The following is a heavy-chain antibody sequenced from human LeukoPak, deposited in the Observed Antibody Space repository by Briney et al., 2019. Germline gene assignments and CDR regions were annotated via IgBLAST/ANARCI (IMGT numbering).Heavy chain of an antibody. CDR3: ARAESGLDAFDI. CDR2: IYSSGST. V-gene: IGHV3-53*01. CDR1: GFTVSRNY. J-gene: IGHJ3*02. D-gene: IGHD3-3*01. Sequence: GGSLRLSCAASGFTVSRNYMSWVRQAPGKGLEWVSVIYSSGSTYYADSVKGRFTISRDNSKSTLYLQMNSLRAEDTAVYYCARAESGLDAFDIWGQGTMVTVSS.